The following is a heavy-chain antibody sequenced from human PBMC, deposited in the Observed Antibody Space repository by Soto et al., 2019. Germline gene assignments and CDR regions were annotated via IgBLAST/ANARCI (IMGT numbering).Heavy chain of an antibody. J-gene: IGHJ4*02. CDR3: ARGPPSRYSSSWYVDY. V-gene: IGHV3-33*01. CDR2: IWYDGSNK. D-gene: IGHD6-13*01. CDR1: GFTFSSYG. Sequence: GGSLRLSCAASGFTFSSYGMHWVRQAPGKGLERVAVIWYDGSNKYYADSVKGRFTISRDNSKNTLYLQMNSLRAEDTAVYYCARGPPSRYSSSWYVDYWGQGTLVTVSS.